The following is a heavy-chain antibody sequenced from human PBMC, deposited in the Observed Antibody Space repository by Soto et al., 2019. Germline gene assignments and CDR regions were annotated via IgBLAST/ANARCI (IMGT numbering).Heavy chain of an antibody. CDR2: ISGSSTST. J-gene: IGHJ4*02. CDR3: AKDVKRNVGYCSGGSCYSVY. V-gene: IGHV3-23*01. D-gene: IGHD2-15*01. CDR1: GFTFSSYV. Sequence: PGGSLRLSCAASGFTFSSYVMSWVRQAPWKGLEWVSAISGSSTSTYYADSVKGRFTISRDNSKNTLYLQMNSLRAEDTAVYYCAKDVKRNVGYCSGGSCYSVYWGQGTLVTVSS.